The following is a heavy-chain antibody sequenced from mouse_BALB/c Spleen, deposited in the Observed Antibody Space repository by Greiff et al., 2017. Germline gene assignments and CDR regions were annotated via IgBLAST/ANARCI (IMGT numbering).Heavy chain of an antibody. CDR3: ARQGERYYAMDY. V-gene: IGHV2-6-2*01. Sequence: QVQLKQSGPDLVAPSQSLSITCTVSGFSLTSYGVHWVRQPPGKGLEWLVVIWSDGSTTYNSALKSRLSISKDNSKSQVFLKMNSLQTDDTAMYYCARQGERYYAMDYWGQGTSVTVSS. J-gene: IGHJ4*01. CDR2: IWSDGST. CDR1: GFSLTSYG.